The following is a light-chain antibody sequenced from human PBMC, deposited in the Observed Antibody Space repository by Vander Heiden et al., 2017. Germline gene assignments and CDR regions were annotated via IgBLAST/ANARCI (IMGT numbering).Light chain of an antibody. CDR2: SST. Sequence: QSVLTQPPSASGTPGQRVAISCSGSSSNIGSNTVNWYQQLPGTAPKLLIYSSTQRPSGVPDRFSGSKSGTSASLAISGLQSEDEADYFCAAWDDNQYGLVVFGGGTKVTVL. CDR1: SSNIGSNT. J-gene: IGLJ2*01. V-gene: IGLV1-44*01. CDR3: AAWDDNQYGLVV.